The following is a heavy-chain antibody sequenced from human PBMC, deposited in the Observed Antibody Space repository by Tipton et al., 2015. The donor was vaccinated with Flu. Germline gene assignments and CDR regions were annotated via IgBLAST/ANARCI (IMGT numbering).Heavy chain of an antibody. CDR1: GVSISSYY. V-gene: IGHV4-59*01. D-gene: IGHD2-2*01. Sequence: TLSLTCTVSGVSISSYYWSWIRQPPGQGLEWSGYIYYSGSTNYNPSLKRRVTISVDTSKNQFSLKLGSVTAADTAVYYCARGDCSSTSCLDYWGQGTLVTVSS. CDR3: ARGDCSSTSCLDY. CDR2: IYYSGST. J-gene: IGHJ4*02.